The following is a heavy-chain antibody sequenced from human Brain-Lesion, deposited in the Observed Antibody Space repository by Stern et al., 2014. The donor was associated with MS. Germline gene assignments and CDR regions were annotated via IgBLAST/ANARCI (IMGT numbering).Heavy chain of an antibody. CDR2: FDPEDGET. CDR1: GYTLTELS. CDR3: ATDRDDFRSGYSAPTKGYGLDV. J-gene: IGHJ6*02. D-gene: IGHD3-3*01. V-gene: IGHV1-24*01. Sequence: MHLVESGAEVKKPGASVKVSCKVSGYTLTELSMHWVRQAPGKGLEWMGGFDPEDGETIYAQKFQGRVTMTEDTSTDTAYMELSSLRSEDTAVYYCATDRDDFRSGYSAPTKGYGLDVWGQGTMVTVTS.